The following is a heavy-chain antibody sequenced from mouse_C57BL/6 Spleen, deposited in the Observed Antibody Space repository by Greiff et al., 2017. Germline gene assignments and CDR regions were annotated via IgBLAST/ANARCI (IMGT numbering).Heavy chain of an antibody. V-gene: IGHV5-17*01. CDR2: ISSGSSTI. J-gene: IGHJ4*01. Sequence: EVQLVESGGGLVKPGGSLKLSCAASGFTFSDYGMHWVRQAPEKGLEWVAYISSGSSTIYYADTVKGRFTISRDNAKNTLFLQMTSLRSEDTAMYYCARPITTYAMDYWGQGTSVTVSS. CDR1: GFTFSDYG. CDR3: ARPITTYAMDY. D-gene: IGHD1-1*01.